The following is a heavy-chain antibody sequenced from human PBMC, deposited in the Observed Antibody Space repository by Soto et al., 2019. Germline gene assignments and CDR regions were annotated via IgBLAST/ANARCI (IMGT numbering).Heavy chain of an antibody. D-gene: IGHD3-10*01. CDR1: GFTFSSYD. Sequence: GSLRLSCAASGFTFSSYDMHWVRQATGKGLEWVSAIGTAGDTYYPGSVKGRFTISRENAKNSLYLQMNSLRAGDTAVYYCARGKHGSGEIDYWGQGTLVTVSS. CDR3: ARGKHGSGEIDY. J-gene: IGHJ4*02. V-gene: IGHV3-13*01. CDR2: IGTAGDT.